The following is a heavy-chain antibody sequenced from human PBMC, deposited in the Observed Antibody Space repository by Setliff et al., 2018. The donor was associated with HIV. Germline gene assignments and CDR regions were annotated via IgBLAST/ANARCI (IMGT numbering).Heavy chain of an antibody. CDR1: GFSFSSYA. Sequence: GGSLRLSCAANGFSFSSYAMSWVRQAPGRGLEWVSGIGGSGGSTYYADSVKGRFTMSRDYSKNTIYLQMSSLRAEDSAVYYCAKSASWDLRGWLHWGQGTLVTVSS. CDR2: IGGSGGST. D-gene: IGHD6-19*01. J-gene: IGHJ4*02. V-gene: IGHV3-23*01. CDR3: AKSASWDLRGWLH.